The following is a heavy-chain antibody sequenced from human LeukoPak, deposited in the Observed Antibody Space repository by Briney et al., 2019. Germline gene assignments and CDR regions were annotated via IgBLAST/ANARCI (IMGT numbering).Heavy chain of an antibody. CDR2: IKSKADGGTT. D-gene: IGHD3-3*01. V-gene: IGHV3-15*07. CDR3: TTDTIWSSYYNVALDY. CDR1: GFSFSKAW. Sequence: GGSLRLSCAASGFSFSKAWMNWVRQAPGKGLEWVGRIKSKADGGTTDYAAPVKGRFTISREDLKNTLYLQMNSLKIEDTAVYYCTTDTIWSSYYNVALDYWGQGILVTVSS. J-gene: IGHJ4*02.